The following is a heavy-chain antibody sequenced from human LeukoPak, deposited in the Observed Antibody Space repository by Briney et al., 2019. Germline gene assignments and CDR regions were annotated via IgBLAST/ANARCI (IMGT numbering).Heavy chain of an antibody. D-gene: IGHD2-21*02. CDR2: ISSSSSTI. CDR3: ARDRRDPAFDI. J-gene: IGHJ3*02. CDR1: GFTFSSYS. V-gene: IGHV3-48*01. Sequence: GGSLRLSCAASGFTFSSYSMNWVRQAPGKGLEWVSYISSSSSTIYYADSVKGRFTISRDNAKNSLYLQMNSLRAEDTAVYYCARDRRDPAFDIWGQGTMVTVSS.